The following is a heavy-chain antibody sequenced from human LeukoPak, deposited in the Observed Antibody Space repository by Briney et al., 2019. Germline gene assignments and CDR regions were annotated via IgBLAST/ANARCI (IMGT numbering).Heavy chain of an antibody. Sequence: GGSLRLSCAASGFTFDDYAMHWVRQAPGKGLEWVSGISWNSGAIDYADSVKGRFTISRDDAKNSLYLQMNSLRAEDTALYYCAKDRGSGGTFYYGMDVWGQGTAVTVSS. CDR3: AKDRGSGGTFYYGMDV. D-gene: IGHD2-15*01. CDR2: ISWNSGAI. V-gene: IGHV3-9*01. CDR1: GFTFDDYA. J-gene: IGHJ6*02.